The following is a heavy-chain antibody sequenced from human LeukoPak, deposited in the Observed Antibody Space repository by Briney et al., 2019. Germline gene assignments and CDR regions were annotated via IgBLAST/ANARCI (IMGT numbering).Heavy chain of an antibody. J-gene: IGHJ5*02. Sequence: SVKASCKASGGTFSSYAISWVRQAPGQGLEWMGGIIPIFGTANYAQKFQGRVTITADESTSTAYMELSSLRSEDTAVYYCARGVRRSVSAPPGGGFDPWGQGTLVTVSS. V-gene: IGHV1-69*13. CDR3: ARGVRRSVSAPPGGGFDP. D-gene: IGHD1-14*01. CDR2: IIPIFGTA. CDR1: GGTFSSYA.